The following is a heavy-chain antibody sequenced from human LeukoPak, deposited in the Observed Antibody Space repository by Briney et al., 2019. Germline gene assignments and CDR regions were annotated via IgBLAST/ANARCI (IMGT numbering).Heavy chain of an antibody. CDR1: GYIFTSYY. Sequence: ASVKVSCKASGYIFTSYYMHWVRQAPGQGPEWMGIINPSGGSTRYAQKFQGRVTMTRDTSISTAYMELSRLRSDDTAVYYCARSILGYCSGGSCYKHTNWFDPWGQGTLVTVSS. CDR3: ARSILGYCSGGSCYKHTNWFDP. J-gene: IGHJ5*02. V-gene: IGHV1-46*01. D-gene: IGHD2-15*01. CDR2: INPSGGST.